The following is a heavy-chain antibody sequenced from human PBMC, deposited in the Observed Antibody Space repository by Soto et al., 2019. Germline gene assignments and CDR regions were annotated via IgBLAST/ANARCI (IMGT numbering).Heavy chain of an antibody. V-gene: IGHV3-23*01. CDR1: GFTFSSYA. D-gene: IGHD1-26*01. CDR3: AKGRQWELPLDY. CDR2: ISGSGGYT. Sequence: EVQLLESGGGLVQPGGSLRLSCAASGFTFSSYAMSWVRQAPGKGLEWVSAISGSGGYTYNADSVKGRFTISRDNSKNTLYLQMNSLIAEDTAVYYCAKGRQWELPLDYWGQGTLVSVSS. J-gene: IGHJ4*02.